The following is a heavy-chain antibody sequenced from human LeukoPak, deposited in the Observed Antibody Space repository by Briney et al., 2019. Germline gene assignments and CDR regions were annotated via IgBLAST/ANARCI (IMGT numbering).Heavy chain of an antibody. D-gene: IGHD3-16*01. Sequence: GASVKVSCKASGYTFTSYGISRVRQAPGQGLEWMGWISAYNGNTNYAQKLQGRVTMTTDTSTSTAYMELRSLRSDDTAVYYCAREGGGPIQTEFDYWGQGTLVTVSS. V-gene: IGHV1-18*01. CDR2: ISAYNGNT. CDR1: GYTFTSYG. CDR3: AREGGGPIQTEFDY. J-gene: IGHJ4*02.